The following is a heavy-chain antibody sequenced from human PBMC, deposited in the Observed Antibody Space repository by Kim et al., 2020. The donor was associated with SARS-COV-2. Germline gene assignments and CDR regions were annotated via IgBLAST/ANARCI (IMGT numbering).Heavy chain of an antibody. D-gene: IGHD3-3*01. V-gene: IGHV3-23*01. Sequence: GGSLRLSCAASGFTFSSYAMSWVRQAPGKGLEWVSAISGSGGSTYYADSVKGRFTISRDNSKNTLYLQMNSLRAEDTAVYYCAKDQGNLEWLLYYYYGMDVRGQGTTVTVSS. CDR3: AKDQGNLEWLLYYYYGMDV. CDR1: GFTFSSYA. CDR2: ISGSGGST. J-gene: IGHJ6*02.